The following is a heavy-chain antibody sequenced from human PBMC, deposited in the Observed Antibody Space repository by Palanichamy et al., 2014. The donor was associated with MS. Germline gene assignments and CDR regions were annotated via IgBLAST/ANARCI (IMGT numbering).Heavy chain of an antibody. CDR1: GGSISSGDYY. D-gene: IGHD2-15*01. CDR2: IYYSGST. J-gene: IGHJ4*02. Sequence: QVQLQESGPGLVKPSQTLSLTCTVSGGSISSGDYYWSWIRQPPGKGLEWIGYIYYSGSTYYNPSLKSRVTISVDTSKNQFSLKLSSVTAADTAAYYCARGRYCSGGNCYLDYWGQGTLVTVSS. CDR3: ARGRYCSGGNCYLDY. V-gene: IGHV4-30-4*01.